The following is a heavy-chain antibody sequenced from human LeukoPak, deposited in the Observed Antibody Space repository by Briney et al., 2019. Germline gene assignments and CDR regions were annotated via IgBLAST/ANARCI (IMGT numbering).Heavy chain of an antibody. V-gene: IGHV5-51*01. D-gene: IGHD5-18*01. CDR3: ARTIGYSYGLDYFDY. Sequence: GESLKISCKGSGYSFTSYWIGWVRQLPGKGLEWMGIIYPGDSDTRYSPSFQGQVTISADKSISTAYLQWSSLKASDTAMYYCARTIGYSYGLDYFDYWGQGTLVTVSS. J-gene: IGHJ4*02. CDR1: GYSFTSYW. CDR2: IYPGDSDT.